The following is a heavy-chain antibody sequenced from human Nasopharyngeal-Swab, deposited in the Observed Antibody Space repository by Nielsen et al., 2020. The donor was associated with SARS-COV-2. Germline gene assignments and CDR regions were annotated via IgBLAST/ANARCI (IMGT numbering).Heavy chain of an antibody. Sequence: ASVKVSCKVSGYTLTELFMHWVRRAPGKGLEWMGGFDPEDGETIYAQKFQGRVTMTEDTSTDTAYMELSSLRSEDTAVYYCAFRWWRSSWYGDYWGQGTLVTVSS. CDR2: FDPEDGET. V-gene: IGHV1-24*01. D-gene: IGHD6-13*01. CDR3: AFRWWRSSWYGDY. CDR1: GYTLTELF. J-gene: IGHJ4*02.